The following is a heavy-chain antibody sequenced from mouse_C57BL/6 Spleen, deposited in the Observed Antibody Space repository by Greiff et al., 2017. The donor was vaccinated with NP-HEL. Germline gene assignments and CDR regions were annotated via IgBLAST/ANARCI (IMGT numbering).Heavy chain of an antibody. CDR3: AREDYDYSSWFAY. Sequence: EVQLVESGGGLVKPGGSLKLSCAASGFTFSDYGMHWVRQAPERGLEWVAYISSGSSTIYYADTVKGRFTISRDNAKNTLFLQMTSLRSEDTAMYYCAREDYDYSSWFAYWGQGTLVTVSA. J-gene: IGHJ3*01. CDR2: ISSGSSTI. D-gene: IGHD2-4*01. V-gene: IGHV5-17*01. CDR1: GFTFSDYG.